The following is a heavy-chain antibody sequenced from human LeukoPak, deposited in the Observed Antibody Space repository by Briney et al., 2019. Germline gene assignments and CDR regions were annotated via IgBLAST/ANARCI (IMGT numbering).Heavy chain of an antibody. CDR3: ARGLYYSYYYMDV. V-gene: IGHV3-23*01. CDR1: GFTFSSYA. J-gene: IGHJ6*03. CDR2: ISDSGGGA. Sequence: GGSLRLSCAASGFTFSSYAMSWVRQAPGKGLEWVSGISDSGGGAYSADSVKGRFTISRDNSKNTLYLQMNSLRAEDTAVYYCARGLYYSYYYMDVWGKRTTVTVSS.